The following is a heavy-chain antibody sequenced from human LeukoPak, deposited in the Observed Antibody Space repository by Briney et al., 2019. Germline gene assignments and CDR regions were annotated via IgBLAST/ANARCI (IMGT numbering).Heavy chain of an antibody. D-gene: IGHD3-22*01. CDR3: SYYYHSSGYYAYYYYYMDV. J-gene: IGHJ6*03. CDR1: GFAFGDYA. V-gene: IGHV3-49*04. Sequence: PGGSLRLSCTVSGFAFGDYAMSWVRQAPGKGLEWVGFIRSKAYGGTTEYAASVKGRFTISRDDSKSIAYLQMNSLKAEDTAVYYCSYYYHSSGYYAYYYYYMDVWGKGTTVTVSS. CDR2: IRSKAYGGTT.